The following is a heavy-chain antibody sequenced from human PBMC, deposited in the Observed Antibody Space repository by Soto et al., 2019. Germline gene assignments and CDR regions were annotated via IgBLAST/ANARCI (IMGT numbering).Heavy chain of an antibody. Sequence: PGWSLRLSCAAAGFTFDDYAMHWVRQAPGKGLEWVSGISWNSGSIGYADSVKGRFTIPRDNAKNSLYLQMNSLRAEDTALYYCAKQPVFGRSGYYYGMDVWGQGTTVTASS. J-gene: IGHJ6*02. CDR1: GFTFDDYA. CDR2: ISWNSGSI. CDR3: AKQPVFGRSGYYYGMDV. V-gene: IGHV3-9*01. D-gene: IGHD1-26*01.